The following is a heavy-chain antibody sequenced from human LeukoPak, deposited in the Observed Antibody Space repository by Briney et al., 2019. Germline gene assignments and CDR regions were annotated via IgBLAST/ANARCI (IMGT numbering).Heavy chain of an antibody. D-gene: IGHD2-2*01. V-gene: IGHV1-69*05. CDR3: ARVDDCSSTSCYLNWFDP. CDR2: TIPIFGTA. Sequence: SVKVSCKASGGTFSSYAISWVRQAPGQGLEWMGGTIPIFGTANYAEKFQGRVTITTDESTSTAYMELSSLRSEDTAVYYCARVDDCSSTSCYLNWFDPWGQGTLVTVSS. CDR1: GGTFSSYA. J-gene: IGHJ5*02.